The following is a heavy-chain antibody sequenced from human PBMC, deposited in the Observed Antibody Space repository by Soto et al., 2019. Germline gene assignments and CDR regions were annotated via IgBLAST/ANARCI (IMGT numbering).Heavy chain of an antibody. D-gene: IGHD2-2*01. CDR1: GGSISSGPSY. Sequence: SETLSLTCTVSGGSISSGPSYWGWIRQPPGQGLEWVGSIYYLGNTYYNSSLGSRVVISVDKSKNQFSLKLSSVTAADTAFYYCARRMIVAVPAPLGRGYFHHWGQGTLVTVSS. CDR2: IYYLGNT. V-gene: IGHV4-39*01. CDR3: ARRMIVAVPAPLGRGYFHH. J-gene: IGHJ1*01.